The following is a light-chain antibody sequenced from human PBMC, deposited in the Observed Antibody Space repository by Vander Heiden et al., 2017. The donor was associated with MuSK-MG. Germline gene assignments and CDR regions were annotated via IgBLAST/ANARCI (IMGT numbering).Light chain of an antibody. Sequence: DIQMTQSPSSLSASVGDRVTITCRASHYISSYLNWFQQKPGKVPRLLIYAASSLQSGVPSRFSGSGSGTDFTLTISSLQPEDFATYYCQQCVTTPYTVGHGTKVDIK. V-gene: IGKV1-39*01. CDR1: HYISSY. CDR3: QQCVTTPYT. J-gene: IGKJ3*01. CDR2: AAS.